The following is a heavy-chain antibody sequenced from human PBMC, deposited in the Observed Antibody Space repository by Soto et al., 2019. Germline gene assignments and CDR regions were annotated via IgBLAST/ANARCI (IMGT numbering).Heavy chain of an antibody. D-gene: IGHD3-22*01. CDR1: GFTFTSSA. J-gene: IGHJ6*02. Sequence: RASVKVSFKASGFTFTSSAVQWLRQARGQRLEWIGWIVVGSGNTNYAQKFQERVTITRDMSTSTAYMELSSLRSEDTAVYYCAAEPSLVVPLGYYGMDVWGQGTTVTVSS. CDR3: AAEPSLVVPLGYYGMDV. V-gene: IGHV1-58*01. CDR2: IVVGSGNT.